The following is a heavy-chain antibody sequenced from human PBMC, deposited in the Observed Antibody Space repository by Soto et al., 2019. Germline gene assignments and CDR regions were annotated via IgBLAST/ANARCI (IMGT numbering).Heavy chain of an antibody. Sequence: PGESLKISCAASGFTFSSYAMSWVRQAPGKGLEWVSAISGSGGSTYYADSVKGRFTISRDNSKNTLYLQMNSLRTEDTAVYSCAKGLNWGESYYFDYWGQGTLVTVSS. D-gene: IGHD7-27*01. V-gene: IGHV3-23*01. CDR3: AKGLNWGESYYFDY. CDR2: ISGSGGST. J-gene: IGHJ4*02. CDR1: GFTFSSYA.